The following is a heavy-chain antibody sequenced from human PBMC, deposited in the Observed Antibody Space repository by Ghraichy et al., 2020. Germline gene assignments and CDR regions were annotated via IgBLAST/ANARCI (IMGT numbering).Heavy chain of an antibody. V-gene: IGHV3-7*03. J-gene: IGHJ4*02. Sequence: GGSLRLSCVASGFTFSSYWMTWVRQAAGKGLECVANIKEDGSEKYYVDSVKGRFTISRDNSKNTLYLQMNSLRAEDTAVYYCAKGELGIAAAGHFDYWGQGTLVTVSS. CDR2: IKEDGSEK. CDR3: AKGELGIAAAGHFDY. D-gene: IGHD6-13*01. CDR1: GFTFSSYW.